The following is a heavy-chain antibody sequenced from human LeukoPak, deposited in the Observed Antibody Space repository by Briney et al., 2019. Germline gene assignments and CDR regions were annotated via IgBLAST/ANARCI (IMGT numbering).Heavy chain of an antibody. Sequence: PSETLSLTCTVSGPSISNYYWSWIRPPAGKGLEWLGRIYTSATTIYNPSLKSRVTMSLDTSNNQFSLKLTSVTAAATAVDYCARVYVPQDLVHAFDIWGQGTMVTVSS. V-gene: IGHV4-4*07. CDR3: ARVYVPQDLVHAFDI. J-gene: IGHJ3*02. CDR2: IYTSATT. CDR1: GPSISNYY. D-gene: IGHD3-16*01.